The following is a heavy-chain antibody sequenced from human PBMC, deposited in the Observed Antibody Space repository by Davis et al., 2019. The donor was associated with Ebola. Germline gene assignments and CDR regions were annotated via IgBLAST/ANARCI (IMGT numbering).Heavy chain of an antibody. CDR3: ARDSGWYVPYFDY. CDR2: ISSSSSYI. J-gene: IGHJ4*02. Sequence: GGSLRLSCAASGFVFRNYVMSWVRQAPGKGLEWVSSISSSSSYIYYADSVKGRFTISRDNAKNSLYLQMNSLRAEDTAVYYCARDSGWYVPYFDYWGQGTLVTVSS. CDR1: GFVFRNYV. D-gene: IGHD6-19*01. V-gene: IGHV3-21*01.